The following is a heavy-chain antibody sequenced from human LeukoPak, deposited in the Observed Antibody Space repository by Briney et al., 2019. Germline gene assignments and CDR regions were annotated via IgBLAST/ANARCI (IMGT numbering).Heavy chain of an antibody. V-gene: IGHV1-46*03. D-gene: IGHD2-15*01. CDR2: INPSGGST. Sequence: ASVKVSCKASGYTFTSYYMHWVRQAPGQGLEWMGIINPSGGSTSYAQKFQGRVTMSRDTSTSTVYMELSSLRSEDTAVYYCARDSLQLLLFDYWGQGTWSPSPQ. CDR3: ARDSLQLLLFDY. CDR1: GYTFTSYY. J-gene: IGHJ4*02.